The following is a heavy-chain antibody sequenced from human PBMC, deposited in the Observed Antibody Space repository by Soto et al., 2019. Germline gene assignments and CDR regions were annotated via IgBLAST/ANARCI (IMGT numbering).Heavy chain of an antibody. Sequence: NPGGSLRLSCAASGFTFSSYSMNWVRQAPGKGLEWVSSISSSSSYIYYADSVKGRFTISRDNAKNSLYLQMNSLRAEDTAVYYCARDDDYYGSGSYYFHWFDPWGQGTLVTVSS. CDR2: ISSSSSYI. CDR1: GFTFSSYS. V-gene: IGHV3-21*01. CDR3: ARDDDYYGSGSYYFHWFDP. D-gene: IGHD3-10*01. J-gene: IGHJ5*02.